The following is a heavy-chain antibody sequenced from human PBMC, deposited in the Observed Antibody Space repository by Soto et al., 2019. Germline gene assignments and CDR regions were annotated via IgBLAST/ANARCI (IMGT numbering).Heavy chain of an antibody. CDR2: IYYSGST. Sequence: PSETLSLTCTVSGGSISSSSYYWGWIRQPPGKGLEWIGSIYYSGSTYYNPSLKSRVTISVDTSKNQFSLKLSSVTAADTAVYYCAIKGAFYYYYGMDVWGQGTTVSVSS. CDR3: AIKGAFYYYYGMDV. D-gene: IGHD3-16*01. V-gene: IGHV4-39*01. J-gene: IGHJ6*02. CDR1: GGSISSSSYY.